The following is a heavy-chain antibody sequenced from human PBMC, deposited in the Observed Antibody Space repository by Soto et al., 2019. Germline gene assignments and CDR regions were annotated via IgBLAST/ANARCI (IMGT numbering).Heavy chain of an antibody. Sequence: SETLSLTRTVGGECISSRCYYWSCIRQHPGKGLEWIGYIYYSGSTYYNPSLKSRVTISVDTSKNQFSLKLSSVTAADTAVYYCARDSRGHYGSGMYNWFDPWGQGTLVTVSS. CDR3: ARDSRGHYGSGMYNWFDP. J-gene: IGHJ5*02. V-gene: IGHV4-31*03. D-gene: IGHD3-10*01. CDR1: GECISSRCYY. CDR2: IYYSGST.